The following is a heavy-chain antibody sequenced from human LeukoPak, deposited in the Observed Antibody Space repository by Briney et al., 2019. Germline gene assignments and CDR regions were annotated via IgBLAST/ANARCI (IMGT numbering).Heavy chain of an antibody. J-gene: IGHJ4*02. CDR3: ARRGGPFDY. V-gene: IGHV4-59*08. Sequence: SETLSLTCTVSGGSISSYYWSWIRQPPGKGLEWIGYIYNSGSTNYNPSLKSRVTISVDTSKNQFSLKLSSVTAADTAVYYCARRGGPFDYWGQGTLVTVSS. D-gene: IGHD2-15*01. CDR1: GGSISSYY. CDR2: IYNSGST.